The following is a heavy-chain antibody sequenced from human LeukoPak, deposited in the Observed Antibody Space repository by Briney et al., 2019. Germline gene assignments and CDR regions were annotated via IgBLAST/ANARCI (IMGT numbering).Heavy chain of an antibody. D-gene: IGHD2-15*01. J-gene: IGHJ5*02. CDR2: ISAYNGNT. CDR3: ARRGLGYFSGGSCPTSWFDP. Sequence: GASVKVSCKASGYTFSSYGISWVRQAPGQGLEWIGWISAYNGNTNYVQKLQGRVTMTTDTSTSTAYMEMSSLRADDTAVYYCARRGLGYFSGGSCPTSWFDPWGQGTLVIVSS. CDR1: GYTFSSYG. V-gene: IGHV1-18*01.